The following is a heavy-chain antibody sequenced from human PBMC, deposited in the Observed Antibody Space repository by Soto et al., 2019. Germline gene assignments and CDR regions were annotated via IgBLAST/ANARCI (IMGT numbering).Heavy chain of an antibody. D-gene: IGHD3-10*01. V-gene: IGHV4-4*02. J-gene: IGHJ4*02. CDR1: GCSISSSNW. CDR2: IYHSGST. Sequence: SETLSLTCAVSGCSISSSNWWSWVRQPPGKGLQWIGEIYHSGSTNYIPSLKSRVTISVDKSRNQFSLKLSSVTAADAAVYYCARRWGEGRVDYWGQGTLVTVSS. CDR3: ARRWGEGRVDY.